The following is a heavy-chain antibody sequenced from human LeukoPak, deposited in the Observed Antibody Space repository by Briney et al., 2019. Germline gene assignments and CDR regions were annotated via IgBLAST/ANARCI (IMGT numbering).Heavy chain of an antibody. D-gene: IGHD3-3*01. CDR3: ARDPSWHGVDAFDI. J-gene: IGHJ3*02. CDR1: GGAISNYY. Sequence: LSLTSTFSGGAISNYYWSWVRQAPGKGLEWVANIKQDGSEKYYVDSVKGRFTISRDNAKNSLYLQMNSLRAEDTAVYYCARDPSWHGVDAFDIWGQGTMVTVSS. V-gene: IGHV3-7*01. CDR2: IKQDGSEK.